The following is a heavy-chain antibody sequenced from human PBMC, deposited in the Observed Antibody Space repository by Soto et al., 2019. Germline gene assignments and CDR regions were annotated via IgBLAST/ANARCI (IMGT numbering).Heavy chain of an antibody. CDR1: GGTFSKYA. CDR2: TIPMFGTP. D-gene: IGHD3-22*01. J-gene: IGHJ6*02. V-gene: IGHV1-69*01. CDR3: ARPLRDRNYYYGMAV. Sequence: QVQLVQSGAEMQQPGASVRVSCKASGGTFSKYAFSWVRQAPGQGLEWLGGTIPMFGTPTYAQKFQGRGAFSADEWTATVYMELSSLRSEDTAVYFCARPLRDRNYYYGMAVWGQGTTVTVSS.